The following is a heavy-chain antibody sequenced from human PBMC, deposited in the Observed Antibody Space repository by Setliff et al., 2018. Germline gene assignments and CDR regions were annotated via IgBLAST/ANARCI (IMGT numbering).Heavy chain of an antibody. CDR1: GGSISTYY. J-gene: IGHJ4*02. CDR2: VYYSGIA. D-gene: IGHD5-12*01. V-gene: IGHV4-59*01. Sequence: PSETLSLTCTVSGGSISTYYWSWIRQPPGKGLEWIGYVYYSGIANNSPSLKSRLTISVDTSKNQFSLKLRSVTAADTAVYYCARGGTFRYFDYWGQGTPVTVSS. CDR3: ARGGTFRYFDY.